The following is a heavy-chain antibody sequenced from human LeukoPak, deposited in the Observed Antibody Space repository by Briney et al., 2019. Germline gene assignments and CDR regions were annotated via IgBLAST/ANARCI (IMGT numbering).Heavy chain of an antibody. Sequence: PSETLSLTCTVSGGSISSYYWSWIRQPPGKGLEWIGYIYYSGSTNYNPSPKSRVTISVDTSKNQFSLKLGSVTAADTAVYYCARHRSGWSDYWGQGTLVTVSS. CDR2: IYYSGST. J-gene: IGHJ4*02. V-gene: IGHV4-59*01. CDR1: GGSISSYY. CDR3: ARHRSGWSDY. D-gene: IGHD6-19*01.